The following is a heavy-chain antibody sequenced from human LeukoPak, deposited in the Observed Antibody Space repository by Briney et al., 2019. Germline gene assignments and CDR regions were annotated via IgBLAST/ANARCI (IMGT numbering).Heavy chain of an antibody. CDR1: GGSISGYY. CDR3: ARADSSSPSFDY. V-gene: IGHV4-59*01. J-gene: IGHJ4*02. D-gene: IGHD6-6*01. CDR2: IYYSGST. Sequence: SETLSLTCTVSGGSISGYYWSWIRQPPGEGLEWIGYIYYSGSTNYNPSLKSRVTISVDTSKNQFSLKLSSVTAADTAVYYCARADSSSPSFDYWGQGTLVTVSS.